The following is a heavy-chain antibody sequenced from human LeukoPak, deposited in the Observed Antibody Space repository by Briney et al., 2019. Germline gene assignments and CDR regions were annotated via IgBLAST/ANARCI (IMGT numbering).Heavy chain of an antibody. Sequence: PSDTLSLTCAVSGYSISSSNWWGWIRQPPGKGLEWIGYIYYSGSTYYNPPLKSRVTMSVDTSKNQFSLKLSSVTAVDTAVYHCARTGGAAAGIFDYWGQGTLVTVSS. CDR3: ARTGGAAAGIFDY. J-gene: IGHJ4*02. CDR1: GYSISSSNW. V-gene: IGHV4-28*01. D-gene: IGHD6-13*01. CDR2: IYYSGST.